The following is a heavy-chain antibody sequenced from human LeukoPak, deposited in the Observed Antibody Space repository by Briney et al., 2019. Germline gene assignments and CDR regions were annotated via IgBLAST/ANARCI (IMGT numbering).Heavy chain of an antibody. CDR1: GYTFTGYY. V-gene: IGHV1-2*02. CDR2: INPNSGGT. Sequence: GASVKVSCKASGYTFTGYYMHWVRQAPGQGLEWMGWINPNSGGTNYAQKFQGRVTMTRDTSISTAYMELSRLRSDDTAVYYCAREGCSSTSCYPWLLRQYNWFDPWGQGTLVTVSS. CDR3: AREGCSSTSCYPWLLRQYNWFDP. J-gene: IGHJ5*02. D-gene: IGHD2-2*01.